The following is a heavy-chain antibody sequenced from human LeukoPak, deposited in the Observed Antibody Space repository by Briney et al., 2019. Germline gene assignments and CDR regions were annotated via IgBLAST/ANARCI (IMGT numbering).Heavy chain of an antibody. Sequence: ASVKVLCKASGYTFTSYGISWVRQAPGQGLEWMGWISAYNGNTNYAQKLQGRVTMTTNTSTSTAYMELSRLRSDDTAVYYCARNRRLAAVGTIDYWGQGTLVTVSS. CDR1: GYTFTSYG. CDR2: ISAYNGNT. D-gene: IGHD6-13*01. V-gene: IGHV1-18*01. CDR3: ARNRRLAAVGTIDY. J-gene: IGHJ4*02.